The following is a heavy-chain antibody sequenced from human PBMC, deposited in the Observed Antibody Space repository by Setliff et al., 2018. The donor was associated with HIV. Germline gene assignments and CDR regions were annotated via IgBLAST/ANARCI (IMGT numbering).Heavy chain of an antibody. D-gene: IGHD3-22*01. V-gene: IGHV1-69*13. CDR2: IIPIFGTT. J-gene: IGHJ6*03. CDR3: ARARTDYYDRGRRSHYYIDV. CDR1: GGTFSSYA. Sequence: GASVKVSCKASGGTFSSYAINWVRQAPGQGLEWMGGIIPIFGTTNFAQKFQGRVTITADESTSTAYMELSSLKFEDTAVYYCARARTDYYDRGRRSHYYIDVWARGATVTVSS.